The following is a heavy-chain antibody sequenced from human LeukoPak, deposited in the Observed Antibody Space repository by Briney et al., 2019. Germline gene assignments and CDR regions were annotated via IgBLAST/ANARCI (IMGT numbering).Heavy chain of an antibody. CDR1: GFTFSSYA. CDR3: ARGIGGPDY. V-gene: IGHV3-23*01. Sequence: GGSLRLSCAASGFTFSSYAMSWVRQAPGKGLEWLSVFRGSCDNTYYADSVKGRFTISRDNSKSTLYLQMNSLRAEDTAIYYCARGIGGPDYWGRGTLVTVSS. J-gene: IGHJ4*02. D-gene: IGHD4-23*01. CDR2: FRGSCDNT.